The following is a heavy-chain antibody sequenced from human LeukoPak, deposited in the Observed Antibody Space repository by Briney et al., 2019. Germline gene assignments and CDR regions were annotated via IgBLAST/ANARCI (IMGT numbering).Heavy chain of an antibody. CDR3: ARDPDFWSGYYNFDY. Sequence: SETLSLTCAVYGGSFSGYYWSWIRQPPEKGLEWIGEINHSESTNSNPSLKSRVTISVDTSNNQFSLKLTSVTAADTAVYYCARDPDFWSGYYNFDYWGQGTLVTVSS. V-gene: IGHV4-34*01. D-gene: IGHD3-3*01. CDR2: INHSEST. J-gene: IGHJ4*02. CDR1: GGSFSGYY.